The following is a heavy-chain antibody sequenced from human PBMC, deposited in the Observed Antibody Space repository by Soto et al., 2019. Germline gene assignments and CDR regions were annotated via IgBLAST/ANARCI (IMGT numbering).Heavy chain of an antibody. CDR3: AKVYFPAYDEVNRYYYGMDV. D-gene: IGHD3-22*01. CDR2: IKQDGSEK. J-gene: IGHJ6*02. CDR1: GFTFSSYW. Sequence: PGGSLRLSCAASGFTFSSYWMSWVRQAPGKGLEWVANIKQDGSEKYYVDSVKGRFTISRDNAKNSLYLQMNSLRAEDTALYYCAKVYFPAYDEVNRYYYGMDVWGQGTTVTVSS. V-gene: IGHV3-7*03.